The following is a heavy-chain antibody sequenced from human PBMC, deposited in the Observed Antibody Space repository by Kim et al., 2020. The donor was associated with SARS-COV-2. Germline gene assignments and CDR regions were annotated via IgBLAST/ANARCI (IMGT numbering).Heavy chain of an antibody. V-gene: IGHV4-59*13. CDR2: IYNSGST. CDR1: GGSISSYY. D-gene: IGHD2-2*01. Sequence: SETLSLTCTVSGGSISSYYWSWIRQSPGKGLEWIGYIYNSGSTNYNPSLKSRVTISVDTSKNQFSLKLSSVTAADTAVYYCARGRHCSSTSCYNLNNWFDPWGQGTLVTVSS. CDR3: ARGRHCSSTSCYNLNNWFDP. J-gene: IGHJ5*02.